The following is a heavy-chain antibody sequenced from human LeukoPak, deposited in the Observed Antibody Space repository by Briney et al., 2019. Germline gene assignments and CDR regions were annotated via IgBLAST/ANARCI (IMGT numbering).Heavy chain of an antibody. CDR2: RSIYNGYI. V-gene: IGHV1-18*01. J-gene: IGHJ5*02. CDR3: TRVIVGDLGNWFDP. CDR1: GYTFTICN. Sequence: ASENLSRTSTGYTFTICNYIWLRHPPAQGLELERSRSIYNGYINYAQNVRGRVTLTTDTSTTTAYMELRSLRADDTAVYYCTRVIVGDLGNWFDPWGQGTLVTVSS. D-gene: IGHD1-26*01.